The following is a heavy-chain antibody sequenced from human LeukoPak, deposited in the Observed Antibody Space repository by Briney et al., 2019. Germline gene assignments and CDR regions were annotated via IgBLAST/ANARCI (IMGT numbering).Heavy chain of an antibody. CDR3: ARAYSPTSRGLAAADYYYMDV. J-gene: IGHJ6*03. CDR1: LYTFTGYY. CDR2: INPNSGGT. V-gene: IGHV1-2*02. Sequence: SSVKVSCKASLYTFTGYYMHWVRQAAGHDVEGMGWINPNSGGTNYAQKLQGRVTMTRDTSISTAYNELNRLTSDDTAVYYCARAYSPTSRGLAAADYYYMDVWGKGTTVTVSS. D-gene: IGHD6-13*01.